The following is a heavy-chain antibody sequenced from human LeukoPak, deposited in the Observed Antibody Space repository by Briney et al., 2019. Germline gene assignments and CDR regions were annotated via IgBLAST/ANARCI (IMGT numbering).Heavy chain of an antibody. Sequence: SSETLSLTCTVSSGSISTSNYYWGWVRQPPGKALEWIGNIFYSGSTYYSPSLKSRVTISLDTSRNQFSLKLNSVTAADTAVYYCARSQAAAAPFDYWGQGTLVTVSS. CDR3: ARSQAAAAPFDY. CDR1: SGSISTSNYY. D-gene: IGHD6-13*01. V-gene: IGHV4-39*07. J-gene: IGHJ4*02. CDR2: IFYSGST.